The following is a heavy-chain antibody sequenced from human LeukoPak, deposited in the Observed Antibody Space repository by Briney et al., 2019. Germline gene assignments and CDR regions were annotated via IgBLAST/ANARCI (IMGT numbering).Heavy chain of an antibody. Sequence: SETLSLTCTVSGGSISSGSYYWSWIRQPAGEGLEWIGRIYTSGSTNYNPSLKSRVTISVDTSKNQFSVKLSSVTAADTAVYYCARDSGTPFDPWGQGTLVTVSS. J-gene: IGHJ5*02. CDR2: IYTSGST. V-gene: IGHV4-61*02. CDR3: ARDSGTPFDP. CDR1: GGSISSGSYY. D-gene: IGHD1-26*01.